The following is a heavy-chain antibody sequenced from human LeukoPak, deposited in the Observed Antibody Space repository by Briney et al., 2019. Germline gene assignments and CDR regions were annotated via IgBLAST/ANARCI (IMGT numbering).Heavy chain of an antibody. CDR3: STGSGHAFDI. Sequence: PGGSLRLSCAASGFTFSSYWMHWVRQVPGKGLVWVSRINSDGSSTSYADSVKGRFTISRDNAKNTLYVQMNSLRAEDTAVYYCSTGSGHAFDIWGPGTMVTVSS. CDR1: GFTFSSYW. CDR2: INSDGSST. J-gene: IGHJ3*02. D-gene: IGHD3-10*01. V-gene: IGHV3-74*01.